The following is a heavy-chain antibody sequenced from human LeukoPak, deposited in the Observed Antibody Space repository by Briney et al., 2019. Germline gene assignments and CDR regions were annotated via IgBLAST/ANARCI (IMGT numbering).Heavy chain of an antibody. J-gene: IGHJ6*03. CDR3: ARDSYYDSSGYPSRRYYYYMDV. CDR2: ISSSSSYI. V-gene: IGHV3-21*01. Sequence: GRSLRLSCAASGFTFSSYSMNWVRQAPGKGLEWVSSISSSSSYIYYADSVKGRFTISRDNAKNSLYLQMNSLRAEDTAVYYCARDSYYDSSGYPSRRYYYYMDVWGKGTTVTVSS. CDR1: GFTFSSYS. D-gene: IGHD3-22*01.